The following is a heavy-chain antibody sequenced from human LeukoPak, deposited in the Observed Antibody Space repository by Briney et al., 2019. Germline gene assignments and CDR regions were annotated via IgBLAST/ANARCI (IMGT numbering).Heavy chain of an antibody. CDR3: AKDRMYGGYTYGEAFDI. J-gene: IGHJ3*02. CDR1: GFTFSSYA. Sequence: GGSLRLSCAASGFTFSSYAMSWVRQAPGKGLEWVTVISYDGSNKYYADSVKGRFTISRDNSKNTLYLQMNSLRAEDTALYYCAKDRMYGGYTYGEAFDIWGQGTVVTVSS. V-gene: IGHV3-30-3*01. D-gene: IGHD5-18*01. CDR2: ISYDGSNK.